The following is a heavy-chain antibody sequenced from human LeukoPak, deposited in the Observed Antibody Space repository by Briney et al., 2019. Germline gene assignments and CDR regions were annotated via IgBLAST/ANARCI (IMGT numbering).Heavy chain of an antibody. CDR3: ARESRGTIVVVPAAIAHYYYYMDV. V-gene: IGHV1-18*01. D-gene: IGHD2-2*02. CDR1: GYTFSKYS. CDR2: ISGYNGKT. Sequence: ASVKVSCKASGYTFSKYSINWVRQAPGQGLEWMGWISGYNGKTNYAQKLQDRVTMTTDTSTSTAYMELRSLRSDDTAVYYCARESRGTIVVVPAAIAHYYYYMDVWGKGTTVTVSS. J-gene: IGHJ6*03.